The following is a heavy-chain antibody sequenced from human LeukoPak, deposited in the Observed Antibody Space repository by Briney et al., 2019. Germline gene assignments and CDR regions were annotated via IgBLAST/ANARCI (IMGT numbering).Heavy chain of an antibody. CDR3: AKMYGGTYIGN. CDR2: ISGSGDST. D-gene: IGHD1-26*01. CDR1: GFTFSSYT. Sequence: GGSLRLSCAASGFTFSSYTMTWVRQAPGKGLEWVSGISGSGDSTYYADSVKGRFTISRDNSKNTLHLQMNSLRAEDTAVYYCAKMYGGTYIGNWGQGTLVTVSA. J-gene: IGHJ4*02. V-gene: IGHV3-23*01.